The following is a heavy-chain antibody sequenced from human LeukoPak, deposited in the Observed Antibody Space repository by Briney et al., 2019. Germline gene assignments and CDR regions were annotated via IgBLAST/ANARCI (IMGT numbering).Heavy chain of an antibody. J-gene: IGHJ4*02. CDR2: IGGSGGTT. Sequence: GGSLRLSCAASGFTFSNYGMSWVRQAPGKGLEWVSVIGGSGGTTYYADSVKGRFTVSRDDSKSTLYLQMNSLRAEDTAVYYCARDPRTVRIWGQGTLVTVSS. V-gene: IGHV3-23*01. D-gene: IGHD1-1*01. CDR1: GFTFSNYG. CDR3: ARDPRTVRI.